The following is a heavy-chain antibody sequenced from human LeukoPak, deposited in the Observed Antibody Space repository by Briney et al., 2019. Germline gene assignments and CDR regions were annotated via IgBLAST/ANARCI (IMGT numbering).Heavy chain of an antibody. V-gene: IGHV7-4-1*02. CDR1: GYTFTSYA. CDR2: VNTNTGNP. CDR3: ARTSGYYDILTGYYSDY. J-gene: IGHJ4*02. Sequence: GASVKVSCKASGYTFTSYAMNWVRQAPGQGLEWMGWVNTNTGNPTYAQGFTGRFVFSLDTSVSTAYLQISSLKAENTAVYYCARTSGYYDILTGYYSDYWGQGALVTVSS. D-gene: IGHD3-9*01.